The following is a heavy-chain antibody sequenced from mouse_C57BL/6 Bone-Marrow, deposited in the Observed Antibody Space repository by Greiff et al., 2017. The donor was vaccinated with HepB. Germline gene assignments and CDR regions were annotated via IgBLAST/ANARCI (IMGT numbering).Heavy chain of an antibody. J-gene: IGHJ4*01. CDR2: IDPENGDT. CDR3: TRGGLQTMDY. CDR1: GFNIKDDY. V-gene: IGHV14-4*01. D-gene: IGHD3-1*01. Sequence: EVKLQESGAELVRPGASVKLSCTASGFNIKDDYMHWVKQRPEQGLEWIGWIDPENGDTEYASKFQGKATITADTSSNTAYLQLSSLTSEDTAVYYCTRGGLQTMDYWGQGTSVTVSS.